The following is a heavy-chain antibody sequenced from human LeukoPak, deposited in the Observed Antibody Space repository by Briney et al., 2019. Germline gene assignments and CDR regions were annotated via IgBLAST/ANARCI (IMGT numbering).Heavy chain of an antibody. V-gene: IGHV4-59*01. CDR3: ARDHIAAAGTAWFDP. CDR2: IYYSGST. J-gene: IGHJ5*02. Sequence: PSETLSPTCTVSGGSISSYYWSWIRQPPGKGLEWIGYIYYSGSTNYNPSLKSRVTISVDTSKNQFSLKLSSVTAADTAVYYCARDHIAAAGTAWFDPWGQGTLVTVSS. D-gene: IGHD6-13*01. CDR1: GGSISSYY.